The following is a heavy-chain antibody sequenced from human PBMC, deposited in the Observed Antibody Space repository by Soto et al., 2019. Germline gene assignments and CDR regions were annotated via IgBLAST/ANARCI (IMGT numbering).Heavy chain of an antibody. CDR1: GAPITWGDYS. CDR3: ARDRPSRYCSGGSCYSAFDI. D-gene: IGHD2-15*01. Sequence: SETLSLTCAISGAPITWGDYSWNWIRQPPGKGLEWIGYIFHGGSTYYNPSLRSRVTISVDRSRTQFSLKLSPVTAADTAVYYCARDRPSRYCSGGSCYSAFDIWGQGTMVTVSS. V-gene: IGHV4-30-2*01. J-gene: IGHJ3*02. CDR2: IFHGGST.